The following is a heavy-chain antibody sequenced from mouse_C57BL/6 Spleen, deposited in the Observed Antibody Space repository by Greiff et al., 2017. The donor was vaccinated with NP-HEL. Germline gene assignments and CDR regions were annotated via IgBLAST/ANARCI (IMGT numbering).Heavy chain of an antibody. CDR2: IYPSDSET. CDR1: GYTFTSYW. Sequence: VQLQQSGAELVRPGSSVKLSCKASGYTFTSYWMDWVKQRPGQGLEWIGNIYPSDSETHYNQKFKDKCTLTVDNSSSTAYMQLSSLTSEDSAVYYCASRRDYYGSSWFAYWGQGTLVTVAA. CDR3: ASRRDYYGSSWFAY. J-gene: IGHJ3*01. D-gene: IGHD2-1*01. V-gene: IGHV1-61*01.